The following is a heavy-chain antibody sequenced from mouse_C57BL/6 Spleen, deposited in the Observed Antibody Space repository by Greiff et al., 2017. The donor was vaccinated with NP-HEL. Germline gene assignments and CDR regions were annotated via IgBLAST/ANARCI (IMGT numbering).Heavy chain of an antibody. V-gene: IGHV1-80*01. J-gene: IGHJ4*01. CDR2: IYPGDGDT. Sequence: VKLMESGAELVKPGASVKISCKASGYAFSSYWMNWVKQRPGKGLEWIGQIYPGDGDTNYNGKFKGKATLTADKSSSTAYMQLSSLTSEDSAVYFCARSGGNPLAMDYWGQGTSVTVSS. D-gene: IGHD2-1*01. CDR1: GYAFSSYW. CDR3: ARSGGNPLAMDY.